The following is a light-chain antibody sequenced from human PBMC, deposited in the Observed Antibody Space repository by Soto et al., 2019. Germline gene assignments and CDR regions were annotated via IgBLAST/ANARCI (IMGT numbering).Light chain of an antibody. CDR3: SSYTSSSTLV. J-gene: IGLJ1*01. Sequence: ALTQPASVSGSPGQSITISCTGTSSDVGGYNYVSWYQQHPGKAPKPMIYDVSNRPSGVSNRFSGSKSGNTASLTISGLQAEDEADYHCSSYTSSSTLVFGTGTKVTVL. CDR1: SSDVGGYNY. CDR2: DVS. V-gene: IGLV2-14*01.